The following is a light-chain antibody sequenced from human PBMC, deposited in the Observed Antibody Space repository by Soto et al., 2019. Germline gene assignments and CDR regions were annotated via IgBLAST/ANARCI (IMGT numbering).Light chain of an antibody. Sequence: EIVLTQSPRTLSLSPGERATLSCRSSQSVANNYLAWYPHKPGQAPRFLIYDASSRATGIPDRFSGSGSGTDFTLTISRLEPEDFAVYYCEQYGSTPLTFGGGTKVEIK. CDR2: DAS. V-gene: IGKV3-20*01. CDR1: QSVANNY. CDR3: EQYGSTPLT. J-gene: IGKJ4*01.